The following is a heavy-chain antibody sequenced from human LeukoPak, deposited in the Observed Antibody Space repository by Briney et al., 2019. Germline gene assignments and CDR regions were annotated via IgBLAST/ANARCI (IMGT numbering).Heavy chain of an antibody. V-gene: IGHV4-59*12. CDR2: ISYTGTT. CDR1: GDSISGYH. CDR3: ARENRDFWSGYYYYYMDV. D-gene: IGHD3-3*01. Sequence: PSETLSLTCTVSGDSISGYHCSWIRQPPGKGLEWIGHISYTGTTTYNSSLKNRVTISADTSKNQFSLKVSSVTAADTAVYYCARENRDFWSGYYYYYMDVWGKGTTVTVSS. J-gene: IGHJ6*03.